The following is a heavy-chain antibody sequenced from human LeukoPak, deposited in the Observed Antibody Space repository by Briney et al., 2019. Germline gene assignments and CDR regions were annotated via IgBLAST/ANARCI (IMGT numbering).Heavy chain of an antibody. CDR3: ASIAKLGY. J-gene: IGHJ4*02. D-gene: IGHD3-16*01. CDR2: IYYSGST. Sequence: SETLSLTCTVSGGSISSYYWSWLRRPPGKGLEWIGYIYYSGSTNYNPSLKSRVTISVDTSKNQFSLKLSSVTAADTAVYYCASIAKLGYWGQGTLVTVSS. CDR1: GGSISSYY. V-gene: IGHV4-59*01.